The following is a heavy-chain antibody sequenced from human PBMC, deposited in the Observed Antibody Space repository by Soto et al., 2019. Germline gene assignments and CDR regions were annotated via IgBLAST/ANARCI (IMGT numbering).Heavy chain of an antibody. CDR3: ARQATTFSSGYPHPVLIAPRFDH. D-gene: IGHD3-22*01. V-gene: IGHV4-39*01. CDR2: IYYSGST. CDR1: GGSISSSRYY. Sequence: TXETLSRPCTVSGGSISSSRYYWGWIRQPPGKGLEWIGSIYYSGSTYYNPSLKSRVTISVDTSKNQFSLKLSSVTAADTAVYYCARQATTFSSGYPHPVLIAPRFDHWGQGTLVTVSS. J-gene: IGHJ4*02.